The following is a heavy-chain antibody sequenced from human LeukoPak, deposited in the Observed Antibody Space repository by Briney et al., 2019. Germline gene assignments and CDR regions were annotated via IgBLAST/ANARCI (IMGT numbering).Heavy chain of an antibody. J-gene: IGHJ5*02. Sequence: GGSLRLSCAASGFTFSSYEMNWVRQAPGKGLEWVSSISGGGTSTYYADAVKGRFTISRDNSKNTLYLQMNSLRAEDTAVYYCAKGERQRNSWFDPWGQGTLVTVSS. D-gene: IGHD6-13*01. CDR1: GFTFSSYE. CDR2: ISGGGTST. CDR3: AKGERQRNSWFDP. V-gene: IGHV3-23*01.